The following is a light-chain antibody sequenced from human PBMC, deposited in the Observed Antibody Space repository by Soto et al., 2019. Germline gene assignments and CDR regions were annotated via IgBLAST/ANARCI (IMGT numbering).Light chain of an antibody. Sequence: DIQLTQSPSPLFASVGDIVAITCLASQSISTYLNWYQQKPGKAPKVLIYAASNLQSGVTPRFRGSGSGPDFTLTIISLQPEDVATYFFQQSYRTPITFGQGKRLEIK. CDR3: QQSYRTPIT. CDR2: AAS. CDR1: QSISTY. V-gene: IGKV1-39*01. J-gene: IGKJ5*01.